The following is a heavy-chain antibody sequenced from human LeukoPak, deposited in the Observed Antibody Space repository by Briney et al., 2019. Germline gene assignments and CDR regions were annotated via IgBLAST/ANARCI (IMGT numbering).Heavy chain of an antibody. D-gene: IGHD3-22*01. Sequence: ASVKVSCKTSGYTFTSYDINWVRQATGQGLEWMGWINPNSGGTNYAQKFQGRVTMTRDTSISTAYMELSRLRSDDTAVYYCARARIVVGAFDIWGQGTMVTVSS. CDR3: ARARIVVGAFDI. J-gene: IGHJ3*02. V-gene: IGHV1-2*02. CDR2: INPNSGGT. CDR1: GYTFTSYD.